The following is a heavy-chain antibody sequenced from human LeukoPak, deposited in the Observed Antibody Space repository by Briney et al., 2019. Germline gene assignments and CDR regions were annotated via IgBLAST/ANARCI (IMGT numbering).Heavy chain of an antibody. V-gene: IGHV4-31*03. D-gene: IGHD5-12*01. J-gene: IGHJ4*02. CDR1: GGSISSGGYY. CDR3: ARTVDIVATPPTYYFDY. CDR2: IYYSGST. Sequence: SETLSLTCTVSGGSISSGGYYWSWIRQHPGKGLEWIGYIYYSGSTYYNPSLKSRVTISVDTSKNQFSLKLSSVTAADTAVYYCARTVDIVATPPTYYFDYWGQGTLVTVSS.